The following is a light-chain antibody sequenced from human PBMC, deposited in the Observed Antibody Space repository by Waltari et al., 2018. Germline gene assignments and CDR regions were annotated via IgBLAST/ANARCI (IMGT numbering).Light chain of an antibody. V-gene: IGLV4-69*01. CDR1: SGHSTNI. J-gene: IGLJ3*02. Sequence: QLVLTQSPSASASLGASVKLTCTLSSGHSTNIIAWLQQQPEKGPRYLMNVNSDGRHNKGGGIPDRFSGSSSGAERYLTISSLQSEDEADYYCQTGGHGTWVFGGGTRLTVL. CDR2: VNSDGRH. CDR3: QTGGHGTWV.